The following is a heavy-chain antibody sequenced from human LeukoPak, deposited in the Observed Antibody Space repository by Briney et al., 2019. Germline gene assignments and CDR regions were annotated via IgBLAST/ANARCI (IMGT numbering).Heavy chain of an antibody. CDR2: IYYSGST. CDR3: ARVHGYCSGGSCFNWFDP. V-gene: IGHV4-59*01. D-gene: IGHD2-15*01. CDR1: GGSISSYY. Sequence: SETLSLTCTVSGGSISSYYWSWIRQPPGKGLEWIGYIYYSGSTNYNPSLKSRVTISVDTSKNQFSLKLSSVTAADTAVYYCARVHGYCSGGSCFNWFDPWGQGTLVTVSS. J-gene: IGHJ5*02.